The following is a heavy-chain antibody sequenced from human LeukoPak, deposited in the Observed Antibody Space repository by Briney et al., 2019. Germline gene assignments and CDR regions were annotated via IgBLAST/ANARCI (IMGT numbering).Heavy chain of an antibody. V-gene: IGHV4-59*01. J-gene: IGHJ4*02. CDR1: GGSISSYH. Sequence: SETLSLTCTVSGGSISSYHWSWIRQPPGKGLEWIGYIYYSGSTNYNPSLKSRVTISVDTSKNQFSLKLSSVTAADTAVYYCASSPTFAGLYYFGYWGQGTLVTVSS. D-gene: IGHD6-13*01. CDR3: ASSPTFAGLYYFGY. CDR2: IYYSGST.